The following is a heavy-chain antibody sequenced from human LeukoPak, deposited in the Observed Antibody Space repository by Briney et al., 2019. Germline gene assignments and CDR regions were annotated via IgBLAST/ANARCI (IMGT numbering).Heavy chain of an antibody. Sequence: GGSLRLSCSGSGLTLSTYAMHWVRQAPGKGLEWISNIRTTAEGAKYAYYADSVKGRVTISRDDGKNTLYLHMNSLRDDDTAVYYCATDQRYAFDYWGQGILVTVSS. CDR2: IRTTAEGAKYA. D-gene: IGHD3-9*01. CDR1: GLTLSTYA. V-gene: IGHV3-48*02. CDR3: ATDQRYAFDY. J-gene: IGHJ4*02.